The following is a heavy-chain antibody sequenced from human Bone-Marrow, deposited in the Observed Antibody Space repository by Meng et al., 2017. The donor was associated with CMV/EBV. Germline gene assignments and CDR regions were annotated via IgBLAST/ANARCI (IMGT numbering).Heavy chain of an antibody. V-gene: IGHV3-48*04. Sequence: LSLTCAASGFTFSSYSMNWVRQAPGKGLEWVSYISSSGSTIYYADSVKGRFTISRDNAKNSLYLQMNSLRAEDTAVYYCARLIGYCSSTSCYHYYGMDVWGQGTTVAVSS. CDR3: ARLIGYCSSTSCYHYYGMDV. J-gene: IGHJ6*02. CDR2: ISSSGSTI. D-gene: IGHD2-2*01. CDR1: GFTFSSYS.